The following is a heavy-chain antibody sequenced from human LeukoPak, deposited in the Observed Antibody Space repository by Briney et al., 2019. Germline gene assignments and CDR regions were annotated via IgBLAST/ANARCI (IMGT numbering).Heavy chain of an antibody. CDR3: ARSRVFFAVGLYYIDV. CDR2: INASNGNT. D-gene: IGHD2/OR15-2a*01. CDR1: GGTFSCYA. J-gene: IGHJ6*03. Sequence: ASVKVSCKASGGTFSCYAISWVRQAPGQGLEWMGLINASNGNTKYSQKFQDRVSITRDTSASTAYMELNSLRSEDTAVYYCARSRVFFAVGLYYIDVWGKGTTVTVSS. V-gene: IGHV1-3*01.